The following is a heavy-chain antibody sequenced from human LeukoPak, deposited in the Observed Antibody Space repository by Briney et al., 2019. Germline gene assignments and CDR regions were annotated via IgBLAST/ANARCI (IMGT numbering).Heavy chain of an antibody. Sequence: GASLRLSCAASGFIFSNYAMYWVRQAPGKGLEWASAISGRSGSTYYADSVKGRFTISRDSSKNTLYLQMNSLRADDTAVYYCAKWGDYDVLTGYYVSDFWGQGTLVTVSS. D-gene: IGHD3-9*01. CDR3: AKWGDYDVLTGYYVSDF. CDR2: ISGRSGST. J-gene: IGHJ4*02. V-gene: IGHV3-23*01. CDR1: GFIFSNYA.